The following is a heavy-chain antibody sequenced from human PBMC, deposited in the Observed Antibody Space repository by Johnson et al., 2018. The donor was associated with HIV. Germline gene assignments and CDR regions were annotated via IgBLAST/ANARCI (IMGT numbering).Heavy chain of an antibody. CDR1: GFPFSRFV. Sequence: MQLVESGGGLVQPGGSLSLSCAGSGFPFSRFVMTWVRQAPGKGLEWVSAITIDGDDTNYADSVKGRFIISRDNSKNTLSLQMNNLRVEDTGIYHCARVWDSFGFDVWGQGTMVTFSS. CDR2: ITIDGDDT. CDR3: ARVWDSFGFDV. D-gene: IGHD1-26*01. V-gene: IGHV3-23*04. J-gene: IGHJ3*01.